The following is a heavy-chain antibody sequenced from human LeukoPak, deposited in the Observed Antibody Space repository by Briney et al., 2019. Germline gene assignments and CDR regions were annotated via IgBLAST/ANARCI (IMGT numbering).Heavy chain of an antibody. CDR3: ARGNAPLPFDY. D-gene: IGHD2-2*01. V-gene: IGHV3-21*01. J-gene: IGHJ4*02. CDR2: ISSDGGYI. Sequence: GGSLRLSCAGSGFTFSTYSIHWVRQAPGKGLEWVSSISSDGGYIYYADSVKCRFTISRDNAKNSVYLQMKSLRAEDTAVYYCARGNAPLPFDYWGQGTLVTVSS. CDR1: GFTFSTYS.